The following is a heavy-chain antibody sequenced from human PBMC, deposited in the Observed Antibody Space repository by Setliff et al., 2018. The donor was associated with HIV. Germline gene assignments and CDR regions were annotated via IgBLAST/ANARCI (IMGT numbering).Heavy chain of an antibody. D-gene: IGHD3-22*01. CDR1: GGSFSDHY. V-gene: IGHV4-34*01. CDR3: ARGGGYDRSGYYPFDY. J-gene: IGHJ4*02. CDR2: INHSGST. Sequence: PSETLSLTCAVYGGSFSDHYWSWIRQPPGKGLEWIGEINHSGSTNYNSSLKSRVTISVDTSKNQFSLKLNSVTAADTAVYYCARGGGYDRSGYYPFDYWGQGTPVTVSS.